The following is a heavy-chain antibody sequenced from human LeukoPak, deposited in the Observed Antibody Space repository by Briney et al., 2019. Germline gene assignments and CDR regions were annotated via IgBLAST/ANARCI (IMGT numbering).Heavy chain of an antibody. D-gene: IGHD3-16*01. CDR2: IYYSGST. J-gene: IGHJ5*02. CDR1: GGSISSGGYY. Sequence: PSETLSLTCTVPGGSISSGGYYWSWIRQHPGKGLEWIGYIYYSGSTYYNPSLKSRVTISVDTSKNQFSLKLSSVTAADTAVYYCARGRGAGFDPWGQGTLVTVSS. CDR3: ARGRGAGFDP. V-gene: IGHV4-31*03.